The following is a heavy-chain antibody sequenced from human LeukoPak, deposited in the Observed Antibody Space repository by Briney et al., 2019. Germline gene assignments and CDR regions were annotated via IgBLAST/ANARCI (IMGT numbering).Heavy chain of an antibody. CDR3: AKVGVFGLVTYYFDY. D-gene: IGHD3/OR15-3a*01. V-gene: IGHV3-9*01. J-gene: IGHJ4*02. CDR1: GFTFDEYA. Sequence: GGSLRLSCAASGFTFDEYAMHWVRQAPGKGLEWVSGISWNSGLIDYADSVKGRFTISRDNAKNSLFLQMNSLKAEDTAFYYCAKVGVFGLVTYYFDYWGQGTLVTVSS. CDR2: ISWNSGLI.